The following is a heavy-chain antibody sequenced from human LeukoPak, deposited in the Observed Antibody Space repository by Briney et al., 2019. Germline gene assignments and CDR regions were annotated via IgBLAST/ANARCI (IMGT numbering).Heavy chain of an antibody. CDR3: ARGVLMGGSYQRPFDY. Sequence: PGGSLRLSCAASGFTFDDYGMSWVRQAPGKGLEWVSGINWNGGSTCYADSVKGRFTISRDNAKNSLYLQMNSLRAEDTALYHCARGVLMGGSYQRPFDYWGQGTLVTVSS. CDR1: GFTFDDYG. CDR2: INWNGGST. D-gene: IGHD1-26*01. J-gene: IGHJ4*02. V-gene: IGHV3-20*01.